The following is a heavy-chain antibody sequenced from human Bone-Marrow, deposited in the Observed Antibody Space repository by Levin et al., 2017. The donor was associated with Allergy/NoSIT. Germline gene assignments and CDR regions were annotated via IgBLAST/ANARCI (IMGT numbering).Heavy chain of an antibody. V-gene: IGHV3-30*18. D-gene: IGHD2-8*01. CDR2: SSHDGTSN. J-gene: IGHJ6*02. CDR3: AKDQRGGYCTDGNCYLAMDV. Sequence: GGSLRLSCVASGLTLSSYGMHWVRQAPGKGLEWVAVSSHDGTSNHYADSVKGRFTISRDNSKKTLYLERTSLRHEDTAIYYCAKDQRGGYCTDGNCYLAMDVWGQGITVTVSS. CDR1: GLTLSSYG.